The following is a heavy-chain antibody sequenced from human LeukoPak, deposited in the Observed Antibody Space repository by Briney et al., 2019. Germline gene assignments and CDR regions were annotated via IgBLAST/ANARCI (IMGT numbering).Heavy chain of an antibody. CDR2: NNGDGSTT. CDR1: GFSLSGYW. Sequence: GGSLRLSCVASGFSLSGYWMYWVRQAPGKGLMYISRNNGDGSTTNYADVVKGRFTMSRDNVKNTLYLQMSSLRVEDTAVYYCARDPRNVGLAPWGQGTLVTVSS. J-gene: IGHJ5*02. V-gene: IGHV3-74*01. D-gene: IGHD2-15*01. CDR3: ARDPRNVGLAP.